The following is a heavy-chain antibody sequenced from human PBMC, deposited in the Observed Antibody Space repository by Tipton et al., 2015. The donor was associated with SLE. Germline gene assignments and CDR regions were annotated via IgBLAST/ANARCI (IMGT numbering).Heavy chain of an antibody. D-gene: IGHD3-10*01. CDR3: ARGGGSYGSGTYYPMDV. J-gene: IGHJ6*02. CDR2: INHSGST. CDR1: GGSFSGYY. V-gene: IGHV4-34*01. Sequence: TLSLTCAVYGGSFSGYYWSWIRQPPGKGLEWIGEINHSGSTNYNPSLKSRVTISVDTSKNQFSLKLSSVTAADTAVYYCARGGGSYGSGTYYPMDVWGPGPTVPVSS.